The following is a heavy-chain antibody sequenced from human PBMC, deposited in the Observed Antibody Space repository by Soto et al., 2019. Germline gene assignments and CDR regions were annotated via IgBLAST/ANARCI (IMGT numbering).Heavy chain of an antibody. V-gene: IGHV4-4*02. Sequence: SETLSLTCAVSSGSISSPNWWSWVRQPPGKGLEWIGEIYHSGSTRYNPSLQSRVTISVDTSKNQFSLRLTSVAAADTAVYYCARQAPYGSVRIYDYWGQGSLVTVPQ. CDR1: SGSISSPNW. CDR3: ARQAPYGSVRIYDY. D-gene: IGHD3-10*01. CDR2: IYHSGST. J-gene: IGHJ4*02.